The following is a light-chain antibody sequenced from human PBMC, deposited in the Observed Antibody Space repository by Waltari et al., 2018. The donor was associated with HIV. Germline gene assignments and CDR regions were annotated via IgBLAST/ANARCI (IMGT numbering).Light chain of an antibody. CDR3: SSYTSSSTPYV. V-gene: IGLV2-14*03. Sequence: QSALTQPASVSGSPGQSITISCTGTSSDVGGSNYVSWYQQHPGKAPKLMIYDVSNRPSWVSNRFSGSKSGNTASLTISGLQAEDEAEYYCSSYTSSSTPYVFGTGTKVTVL. CDR1: SSDVGGSNY. J-gene: IGLJ1*01. CDR2: DVS.